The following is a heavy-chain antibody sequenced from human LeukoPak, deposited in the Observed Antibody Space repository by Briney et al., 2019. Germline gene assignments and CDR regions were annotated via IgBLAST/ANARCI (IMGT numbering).Heavy chain of an antibody. CDR1: GYTFTSYA. V-gene: IGHV1-3*01. D-gene: IGHD4-17*01. J-gene: IGHJ6*02. CDR2: INAGNGNT. Sequence: ASVKVSCKASGYTFTSYAMHWVRQAPGQRLEWMGWINAGNGNTKYSQKFQGRVTITRDTSASTAYMELSSLRSEDTAVYYCARPNDYGDYPYYYGMDVWGQGTTVTVSS. CDR3: ARPNDYGDYPYYYGMDV.